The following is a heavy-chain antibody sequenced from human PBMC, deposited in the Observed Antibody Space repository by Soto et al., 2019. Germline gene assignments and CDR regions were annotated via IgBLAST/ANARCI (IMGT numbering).Heavy chain of an antibody. J-gene: IGHJ6*02. D-gene: IGHD5-18*01. Sequence: QVQLVESGGGVVQPGRSLRLSCAASGFTFSSYAMHWVRQAPGKWLEWVAVISYDGSNNYYADSVKGRFTISRDNSKNTLYLQMNSLRAEDTAVYYCARDRGYSYGYYYYNGMDVWGQGTTVTVSS. CDR1: GFTFSSYA. CDR2: ISYDGSNN. V-gene: IGHV3-30-3*01. CDR3: ARDRGYSYGYYYYNGMDV.